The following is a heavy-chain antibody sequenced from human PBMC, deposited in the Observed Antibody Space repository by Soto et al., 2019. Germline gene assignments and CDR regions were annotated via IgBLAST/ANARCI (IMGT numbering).Heavy chain of an antibody. J-gene: IGHJ6*03. CDR2: IYYSGST. V-gene: IGHV4-59*08. Sequence: SETLSLTCTVSGCSISSYYWSWIRQPPGKGLEWIGYIYYSGSTNYNPSLKSRVTISVDTSKNQFSLKLSSVTAADTAVYYCAEGGEQWLGHYYYYMDVWGKGTTVTVSS. CDR1: GCSISSYY. D-gene: IGHD6-19*01. CDR3: AEGGEQWLGHYYYYMDV.